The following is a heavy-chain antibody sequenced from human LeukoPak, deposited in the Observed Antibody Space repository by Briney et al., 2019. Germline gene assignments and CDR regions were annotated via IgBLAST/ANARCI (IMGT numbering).Heavy chain of an antibody. CDR2: IYYSGST. Sequence: PSETLSLTCAVYGGSFSGYYWSWIRQPPGKGLEWIGSIYYSGSTYYNPSLKSRVTISVDTSKNQFSLKLSSVTAADTAVYYCARRPRAAAGTGLFGYWGRGTLVTVSS. V-gene: IGHV4-34*01. CDR1: GGSFSGYY. J-gene: IGHJ4*02. CDR3: ARRPRAAAGTGLFGY. D-gene: IGHD6-13*01.